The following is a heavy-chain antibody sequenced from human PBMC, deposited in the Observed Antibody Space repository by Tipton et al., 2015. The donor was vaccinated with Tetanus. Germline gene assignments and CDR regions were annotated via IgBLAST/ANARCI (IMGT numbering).Heavy chain of an antibody. CDR1: DGSFSAYY. Sequence: TLSLTCDVYDGSFSAYYWTWIRQPPGKGLEWIGEINHTGSTNYNPSLRRRVTISIGTSNNQVSLKLSSVTAADTAVYYCARGDYYGSGTYDVWGQGTTVTVPS. V-gene: IGHV4-34*01. D-gene: IGHD3-10*01. J-gene: IGHJ6*02. CDR3: ARGDYYGSGTYDV. CDR2: INHTGST.